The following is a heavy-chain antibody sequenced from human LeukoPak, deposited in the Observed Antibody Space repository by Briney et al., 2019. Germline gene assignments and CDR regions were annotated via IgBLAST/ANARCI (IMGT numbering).Heavy chain of an antibody. CDR3: ARVADSGSYYFDY. J-gene: IGHJ4*02. CDR2: IGTAGDT. Sequence: GGSLRLSCAASGFTFSSYDMHWVRQATGKGLEWVSAIGTAGDTYYPGSVKGRFTISRENAKNSLYLQMNSLRAGDTAVYYCARVADSGSYYFDYWGQGTLVTVSS. D-gene: IGHD1-26*01. CDR1: GFTFSSYD. V-gene: IGHV3-13*01.